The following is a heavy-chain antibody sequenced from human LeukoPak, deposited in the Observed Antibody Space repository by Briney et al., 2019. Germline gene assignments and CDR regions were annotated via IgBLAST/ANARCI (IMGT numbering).Heavy chain of an antibody. J-gene: IGHJ4*02. CDR2: IRGSGDTT. CDR3: AKDRPDGRSSWGPNF. D-gene: IGHD6-6*01. Sequence: GGSLRLSCAASGLTFSSYTTGWVRQAPGKGLEWVSAIRGSGDTTYYVDSVKGRFTISRDNSKNTLYLQMNSLRAEDTAVYYCAKDRPDGRSSWGPNFWGQGTLVTVSS. V-gene: IGHV3-23*01. CDR1: GLTFSSYT.